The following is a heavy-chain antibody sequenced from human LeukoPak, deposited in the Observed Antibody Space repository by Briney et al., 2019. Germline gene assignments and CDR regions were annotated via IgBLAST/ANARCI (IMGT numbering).Heavy chain of an antibody. V-gene: IGHV4-38-2*02. CDR1: GYSISSGYY. Sequence: SETLSLTCTVSGYSISSGYYWGWLRQPPGKGLEWIGSMYHSGSTYYNPPLKSRVTMSVDTSKNQFSLKLSSVTAADTAVYYCARVASPAAGGNYYMDVWAKGTTVTVSS. CDR3: ARVASPAAGGNYYMDV. D-gene: IGHD3-16*01. J-gene: IGHJ6*03. CDR2: MYHSGST.